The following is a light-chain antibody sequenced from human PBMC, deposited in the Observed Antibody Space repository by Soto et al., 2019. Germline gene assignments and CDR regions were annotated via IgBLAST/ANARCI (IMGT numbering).Light chain of an antibody. CDR2: ETS. CDR3: QSYGASLTGYVV. Sequence: QSVLTQPPSVSGAPGQRVTISCTGSSSSIGAGYDVHWYQQLPGTAPKLLIYETSSRPSGVPDRFSGSKSGTSASLAITGLQAEDEADYYCQSYGASLTGYVVFGGGTKVTVL. V-gene: IGLV1-40*01. CDR1: SSSIGAGYD. J-gene: IGLJ2*01.